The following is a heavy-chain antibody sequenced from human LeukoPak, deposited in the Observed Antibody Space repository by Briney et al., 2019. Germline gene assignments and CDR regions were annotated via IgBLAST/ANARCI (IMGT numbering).Heavy chain of an antibody. J-gene: IGHJ5*02. CDR3: ARGDPHADL. V-gene: IGHV3-48*03. CDR1: GFDLSTYE. Sequence: GRSLRLSCAASGFDLSTYEMNWVRQAPGKGLEWIADITISGHTKNYADSVKGRFTISRDNARTSLYLQMNSLRVEDTGVYYCARGDPHADLWGQGTLVSVSS. CDR2: ITISGHTK.